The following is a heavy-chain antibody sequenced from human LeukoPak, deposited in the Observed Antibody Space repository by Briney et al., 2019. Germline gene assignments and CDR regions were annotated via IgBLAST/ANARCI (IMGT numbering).Heavy chain of an antibody. CDR1: GGSISGYY. D-gene: IGHD6-13*01. J-gene: IGHJ3*02. Sequence: SGTLSLTCTVSGGSISGYYWSWIRQAAGKGLEWICRIYTSGSPDYNPSLKSRVTMSADTSKNQVFLRLSSVTVADTAVYYCARGYKPAAGKDGAFDIWGQGTMVTVSS. V-gene: IGHV4-4*07. CDR3: ARGYKPAAGKDGAFDI. CDR2: IYTSGSP.